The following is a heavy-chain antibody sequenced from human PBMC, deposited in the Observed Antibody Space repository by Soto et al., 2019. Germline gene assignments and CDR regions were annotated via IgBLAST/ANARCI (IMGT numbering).Heavy chain of an antibody. CDR1: GFSFSTHA. CDR2: ISGDGSET. CDR3: AKQYYYRSGTYYTS. Sequence: GGSLRLSCAASGFSFSTHAMAWVRQAPRKGLEWISTISGDGSETYYADSVKGRFTISRDNSENALYLQMNSLRAEDTAVYYCAKQYYYRSGTYYTSWGQGSLVTVSS. J-gene: IGHJ5*02. V-gene: IGHV3-23*01. D-gene: IGHD3-10*01.